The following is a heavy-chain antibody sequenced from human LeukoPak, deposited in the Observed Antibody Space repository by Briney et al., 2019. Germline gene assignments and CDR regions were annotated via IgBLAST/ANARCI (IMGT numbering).Heavy chain of an antibody. CDR1: GYTFTGYY. D-gene: IGHD5-18*01. CDR2: INPNSGGT. V-gene: IGHV1-2*02. CDR3: ARGYSYGEYYFDY. J-gene: IGHJ4*02. Sequence: ASVKVSCKASGYTFTGYYIHWVRQAPGQGLEWMGWINPNSGGTNYAQKFQGRVTMTGDTSISTAYMELSGLRSDDTAVFYCARGYSYGEYYFDYWGRGTLVTVSS.